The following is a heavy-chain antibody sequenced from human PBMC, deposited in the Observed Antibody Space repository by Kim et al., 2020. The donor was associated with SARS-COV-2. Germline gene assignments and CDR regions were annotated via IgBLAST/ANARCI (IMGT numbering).Heavy chain of an antibody. V-gene: IGHV4-59*13. CDR3: ARDWPWVDGNLLGYYYGMDV. CDR2: IYYSGST. Sequence: SETLSLTCTVSGGSISSYYWSWIRQPPGKGLEWIGYIYYSGSTNYNPSLKSRVTISVDTSKNQFSLKLSSVTAADTAVYYCARDWPWVDGNLLGYYYGMDVWGQGTTVTVSS. CDR1: GGSISSYY. J-gene: IGHJ6*02. D-gene: IGHD6-19*01.